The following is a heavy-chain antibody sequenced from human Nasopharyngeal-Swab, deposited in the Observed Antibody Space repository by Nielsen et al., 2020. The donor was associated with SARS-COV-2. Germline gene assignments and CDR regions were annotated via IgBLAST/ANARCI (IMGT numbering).Heavy chain of an antibody. Sequence: GESLKISCKGSGYIFTTYWNAWVRQIPGKGLEWMGIIYVGDSDTRYSPSFQGLVTISADKSISTAYLQWSSLKTSDTAMYYCARLPRHSSASINYYYYMDVWGKGTTVTVSS. CDR2: IYVGDSDT. J-gene: IGHJ6*03. D-gene: IGHD3-22*01. CDR3: ARLPRHSSASINYYYYMDV. CDR1: GYIFTTYW. V-gene: IGHV5-51*01.